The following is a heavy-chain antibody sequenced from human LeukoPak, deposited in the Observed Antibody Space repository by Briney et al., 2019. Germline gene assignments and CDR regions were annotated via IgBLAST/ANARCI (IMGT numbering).Heavy chain of an antibody. CDR3: ARGSGYSSGEWYFDY. CDR1: GFTFSNYA. V-gene: IGHV3-23*01. D-gene: IGHD6-19*01. CDR2: ISGSGDST. Sequence: GGSLRLSCAASGFTFSNYAMSWVRQAPGKGLEWVSTISGSGDSTYHADSVKGRFTISRDNSKNTLYLQMNSLRAEDTAVYYCARGSGYSSGEWYFDYWGQGTLVTVSS. J-gene: IGHJ4*02.